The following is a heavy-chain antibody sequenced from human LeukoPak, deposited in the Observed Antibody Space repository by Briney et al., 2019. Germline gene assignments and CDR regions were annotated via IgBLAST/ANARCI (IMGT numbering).Heavy chain of an antibody. CDR1: GGSISSSSYY. D-gene: IGHD7-27*01. J-gene: IGHJ6*03. Sequence: PSETLSLTCTVSGGSISSSSYYWGWIRQPPGKGLEWIGSIYYSGSTYYNPSLKRRVTISVDTSKNQFSLKLSSVTAADTAVYYCAAGDDYYYYYMDVWGKGTTVTVSS. CDR2: IYYSGST. CDR3: AAGDDYYYYYMDV. V-gene: IGHV4-39*01.